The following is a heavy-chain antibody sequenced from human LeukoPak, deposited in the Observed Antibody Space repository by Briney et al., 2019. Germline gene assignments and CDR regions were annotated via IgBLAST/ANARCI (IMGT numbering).Heavy chain of an antibody. V-gene: IGHV4-61*08. J-gene: IGHJ3*02. CDR1: GGSISSGGYY. CDR2: IYYSGTT. Sequence: SETLSLTCTVSGGSISSGGYYWSWIRQHPGKGLELNGYIYYSGTTNYNHSIKSRVTISVDQSKIQFSLKLSCVTAADTAVYYCARDGWGFSGYNFAFDIWGQGTMVTVFS. D-gene: IGHD5-12*01. CDR3: ARDGWGFSGYNFAFDI.